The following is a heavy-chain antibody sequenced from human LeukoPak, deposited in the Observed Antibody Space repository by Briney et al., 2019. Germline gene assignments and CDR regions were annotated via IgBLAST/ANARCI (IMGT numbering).Heavy chain of an antibody. Sequence: KPSETLSLTCAVYGGSFSGYYWSWIRQPPGKGLEWIGEINHSGSTNYNPSLKSRVTISVDTSKNQFSLKLSSVTAADTAVYYCARGQYYDILTGYYRYNWFDPWGQGTLVTVSS. D-gene: IGHD3-9*01. CDR2: INHSGST. CDR3: ARGQYYDILTGYYRYNWFDP. V-gene: IGHV4-34*01. J-gene: IGHJ5*02. CDR1: GGSFSGYY.